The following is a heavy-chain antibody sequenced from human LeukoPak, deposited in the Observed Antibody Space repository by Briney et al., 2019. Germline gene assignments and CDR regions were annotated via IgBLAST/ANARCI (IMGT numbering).Heavy chain of an antibody. CDR1: GGSISSSSYY. Sequence: SETLSLTCTVSGGSISSSSYYWGWIRQPPGKGLEWIGGIYYSGSTYYNPSLKSRVTISVDTSKNQFSLKLSSVTAADTAVYYCARNELGADNDAFDIWGQGTMVTVSS. CDR2: IYYSGST. D-gene: IGHD7-27*01. CDR3: ARNELGADNDAFDI. J-gene: IGHJ3*02. V-gene: IGHV4-39*07.